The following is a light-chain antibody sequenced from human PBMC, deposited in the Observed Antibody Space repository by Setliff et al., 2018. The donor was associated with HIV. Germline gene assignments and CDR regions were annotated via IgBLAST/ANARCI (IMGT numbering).Light chain of an antibody. CDR1: NSDVGGYNY. J-gene: IGLJ1*01. V-gene: IGLV2-14*01. Sequence: QSVLTQPASVSGSPGQSITISCTGTNSDVGGYNYVSWYQQYPGKAPKLMIYEVSNRPSGVSNRFSGSKSGSTASLTISGLQAEDEAEYYCSSFRRSSLSSYVFGSGTKVTVL. CDR3: SSFRRSSLSSYV. CDR2: EVS.